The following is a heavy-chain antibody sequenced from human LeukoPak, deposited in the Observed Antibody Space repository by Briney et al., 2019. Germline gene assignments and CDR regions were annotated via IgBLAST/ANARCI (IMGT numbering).Heavy chain of an antibody. CDR1: GFTFSSYG. V-gene: IGHV3-33*06. Sequence: PGRSLRLSWAASGFTFSSYGMQWVRQAPGKGLEWVAIIWYDGTTKYYADSVKGRFTLSRDNSKNTMFLQMNSLRAEDTAVYYCAKSRTGHDAFDIWGQGTKVTVSS. CDR3: AKSRTGHDAFDI. CDR2: IWYDGTTK. D-gene: IGHD3/OR15-3a*01. J-gene: IGHJ3*02.